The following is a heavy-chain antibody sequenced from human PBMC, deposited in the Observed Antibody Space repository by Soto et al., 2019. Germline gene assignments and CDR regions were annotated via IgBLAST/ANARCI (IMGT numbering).Heavy chain of an antibody. J-gene: IGHJ4*02. D-gene: IGHD7-27*01. CDR3: ARALLTGAPGDYFDY. CDR2: MNPNSGNT. Sequence: QLQLVQSGAEVKKPGASVKVSCKASGYTFTSYDINWVRQATGQGPEWMGWMNPNSGNTGFAQRFQGSVTMTRNTSISTAYMELSSLRSEDTAVYYCARALLTGAPGDYFDYWGQGTLVTVSS. V-gene: IGHV1-8*01. CDR1: GYTFTSYD.